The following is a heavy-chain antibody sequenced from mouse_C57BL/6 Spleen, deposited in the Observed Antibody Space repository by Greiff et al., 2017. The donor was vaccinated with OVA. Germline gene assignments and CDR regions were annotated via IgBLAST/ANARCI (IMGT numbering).Heavy chain of an antibody. Sequence: QVQLQQSGPELVKPGASVKISCKASGYAFSSSWMNWVKQRPGKGLEWIGRIYPGDGDTNYNEKFKGKATLTADKSSSTAYMQLSSLTSEDSAVYFCARDYYGSSLDYWGQGTSVTVSS. CDR2: IYPGDGDT. CDR3: ARDYYGSSLDY. D-gene: IGHD1-1*01. J-gene: IGHJ4*01. V-gene: IGHV1-82*01. CDR1: GYAFSSSW.